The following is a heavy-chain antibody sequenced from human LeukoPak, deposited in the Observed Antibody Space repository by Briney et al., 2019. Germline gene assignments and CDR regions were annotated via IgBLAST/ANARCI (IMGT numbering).Heavy chain of an antibody. CDR2: ISSSSNYI. V-gene: IGHV3-21*01. D-gene: IGHD3-16*01. CDR1: GFTFSSYS. J-gene: IGHJ6*02. Sequence: GGSLRLSCAASGFTFSSYSMNGVRQAPGKGLEWVSSISSSSNYIYYTDSVNGRFTISRDNAKISLYLQMNSLRAEDTGVYYCARDGGYYYYYGMDVWGQGTTVTVSS. CDR3: ARDGGYYYYYGMDV.